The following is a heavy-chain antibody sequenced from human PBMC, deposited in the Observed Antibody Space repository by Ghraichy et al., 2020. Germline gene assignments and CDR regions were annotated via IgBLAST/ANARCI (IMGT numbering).Heavy chain of an antibody. CDR2: ITDTGTNT. D-gene: IGHD2-15*01. J-gene: IGHJ4*02. CDR1: GFTFSSYA. V-gene: IGHV3-23*01. Sequence: GGSLRLSCAASGFTFSSYAITWVRQAPEKGLEWVSAITDTGTNTYYIDSVRGRFTISRDNSKNMLSLQMNNLRPDDAAIYYCAKATLRSCRGASCYPLDYWGQGTLVTVSS. CDR3: AKATLRSCRGASCYPLDY.